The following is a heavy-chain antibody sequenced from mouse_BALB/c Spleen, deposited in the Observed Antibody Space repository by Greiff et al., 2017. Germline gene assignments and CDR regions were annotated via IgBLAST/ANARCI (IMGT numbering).Heavy chain of an antibody. J-gene: IGHJ2*01. CDR1: GYTFTSYY. Sequence: QVQLQQSGAELVKPGASVKLSCKASGYTFTSYYMYWVKQRPGQGLEWIGEINPSNGGTNFNEKFKSKATLTVDKSSSTAYMQLSSLTSEDSAVYYCAREVRFDYWGQGTTLTVSS. CDR3: AREVRFDY. D-gene: IGHD2-14*01. V-gene: IGHV1S81*02. CDR2: INPSNGGT.